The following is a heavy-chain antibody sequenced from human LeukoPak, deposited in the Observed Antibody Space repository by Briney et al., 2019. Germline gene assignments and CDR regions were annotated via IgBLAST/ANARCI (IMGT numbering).Heavy chain of an antibody. CDR2: ISYDGSNK. J-gene: IGHJ4*02. D-gene: IGHD3-16*01. CDR1: GFTFSSYA. Sequence: GGSLRLSCAASGFTFSSYAMHWVRQAPGKGLEWVAVISYDGSNKYYADSVKGRFTISRDNSKNTLYLQMNSLRAEDTAVYYCARDSRYDYVWGSYDYWGQGTLVTVSS. CDR3: ARDSRYDYVWGSYDY. V-gene: IGHV3-30*04.